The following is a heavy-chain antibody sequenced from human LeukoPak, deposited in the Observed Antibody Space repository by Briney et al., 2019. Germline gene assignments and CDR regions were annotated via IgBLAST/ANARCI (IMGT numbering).Heavy chain of an antibody. J-gene: IGHJ5*02. V-gene: IGHV3-21*01. CDR2: ISSSTTYM. CDR3: ARASIAARPASWFDP. CDR1: GFAFSSYS. D-gene: IGHD6-6*01. Sequence: GGSLRLSCAASGFAFSSYSMNWVRQAPGKGLEWISSISSSTTYMYYADSVKGRFTISRDNAKNSLYLQMNSLRAEDTAVYYCARASIAARPASWFDPWGQGTLVTVSS.